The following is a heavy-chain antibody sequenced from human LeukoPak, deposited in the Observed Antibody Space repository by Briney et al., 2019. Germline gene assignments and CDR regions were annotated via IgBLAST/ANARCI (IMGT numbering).Heavy chain of an antibody. D-gene: IGHD1-1*01. CDR3: ATVTEGTFDY. CDR1: RGTFSSYA. J-gene: IGHJ4*02. V-gene: IGHV1-69*01. Sequence: SVKVSCKASRGTFSSYAISWVRQAPGQGLEWMGGIIPIFGTANYAQKFQGRVTITADESTSTAYMELSSLRSEDTAVYYCATVTEGTFDYWGQGTLVTVSS. CDR2: IIPIFGTA.